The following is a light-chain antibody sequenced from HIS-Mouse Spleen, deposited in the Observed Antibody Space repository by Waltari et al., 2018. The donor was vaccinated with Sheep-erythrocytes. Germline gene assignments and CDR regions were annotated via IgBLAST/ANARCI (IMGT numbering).Light chain of an antibody. V-gene: IGLV2-14*03. CDR1: SSDVGGYNY. CDR3: SSYTSSSTLYV. CDR2: ADS. Sequence: QSALTQPASVSGSPGQSITISCTGPSSDVGGYNYVSWYQQHPGKAPKLTIFADSNRPSGVSNSFSGSKSGNTASLTISGLQAEDEADYYCSSYTSSSTLYVFGTGTKVTVL. J-gene: IGLJ1*01.